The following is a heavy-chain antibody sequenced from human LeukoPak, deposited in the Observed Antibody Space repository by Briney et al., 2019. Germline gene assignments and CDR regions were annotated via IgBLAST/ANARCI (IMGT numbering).Heavy chain of an antibody. D-gene: IGHD6-13*01. Sequence: GRSLRLSCAASGFTFDDYAMHWVRQAPGKGLEWVSGISWNSGSIGYADSVKGRFTISRDNAKNSLYLQMNSLRAEDTALYYCAKDMWQQLGGKDYWGQGTLVTVSS. J-gene: IGHJ4*02. V-gene: IGHV3-9*01. CDR1: GFTFDDYA. CDR3: AKDMWQQLGGKDY. CDR2: ISWNSGSI.